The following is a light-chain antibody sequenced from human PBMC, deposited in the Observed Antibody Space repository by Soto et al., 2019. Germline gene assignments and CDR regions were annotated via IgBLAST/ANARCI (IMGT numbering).Light chain of an antibody. V-gene: IGKV3-20*01. CDR3: QHYDGTPLT. J-gene: IGKJ3*01. CDR1: QTRSINS. Sequence: IVLTQSPGTLSLSPGERATLFCRASQTRSINSLAWYQQKPGQAPRLLIYGASTRHTGIPDRFNGSGSGTDFALTINRLEPEDFAVYYCQHYDGTPLTFGPGTKVNVK. CDR2: GAS.